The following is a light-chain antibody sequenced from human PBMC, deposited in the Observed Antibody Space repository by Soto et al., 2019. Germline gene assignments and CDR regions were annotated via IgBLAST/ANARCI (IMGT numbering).Light chain of an antibody. CDR3: QQYGSSPLT. Sequence: EIVLTQSPGTLSLSPGERATLSCRASQSVSSNLLAWFQQQPGQAPRFVIYGASSRATGIPDRFSGSGSGTDFTLTISRLEPEDFAVYYCQQYGSSPLTFGGGTKVEIK. V-gene: IGKV3-20*01. J-gene: IGKJ4*01. CDR2: GAS. CDR1: QSVSSNL.